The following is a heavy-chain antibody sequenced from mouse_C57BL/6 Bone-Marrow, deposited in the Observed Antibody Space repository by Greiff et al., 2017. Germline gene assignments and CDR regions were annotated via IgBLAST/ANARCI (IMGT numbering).Heavy chain of an antibody. V-gene: IGHV1-50*01. CDR3: AREGYYGSSYWYFDV. Sequence: VQLQQPGAELVKPGASVKLSCKASGYTFTSYWMQWVKQRPGQGLEWIGEIDPSDSYTNSNQKFKGKATLTVATSSSTAYMQLSSLTSEDSAVDDGAREGYYGSSYWYFDVWGTGTTVTVSS. CDR1: GYTFTSYW. CDR2: IDPSDSYT. J-gene: IGHJ1*03. D-gene: IGHD1-1*01.